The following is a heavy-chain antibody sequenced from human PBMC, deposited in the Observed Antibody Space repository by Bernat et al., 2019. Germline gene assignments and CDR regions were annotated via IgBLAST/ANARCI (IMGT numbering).Heavy chain of an antibody. CDR1: DLPFGTIP. CDR2: ISGSDGST. D-gene: IGHD6-19*01. CDR3: AKDVSAVAGDAFDI. J-gene: IGHJ3*02. Sequence: EVQLLESGGGLVQPGGSLGLSFEASDLPFGTIPLVWVRRVPGRGLEWVSAISGSDGSTYYADSVKGRFTISRDNSKNTLYLQMNSLRAEDTAVYYCAKDVSAVAGDAFDIWGQGTMVTVSS. V-gene: IGHV3-23*01.